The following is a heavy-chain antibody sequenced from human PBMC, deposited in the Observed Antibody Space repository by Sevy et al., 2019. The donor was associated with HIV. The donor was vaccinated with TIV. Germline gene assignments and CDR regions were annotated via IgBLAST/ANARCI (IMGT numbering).Heavy chain of an antibody. CDR1: GGSISSSSYY. J-gene: IGHJ4*02. CDR2: IYYSGST. V-gene: IGHV4-39*01. Sequence: SETLSLTCTVSGGSISSSSYYWGWIRQPPGKGLEWIGNIYYSGSTYYNPSLKNRVTISVDTSKNQFSLKLSSVTAADTALYYCARLGRGEILYYFDYWGQGTLVTVSS. CDR3: ARLGRGEILYYFDY. D-gene: IGHD3-10*01.